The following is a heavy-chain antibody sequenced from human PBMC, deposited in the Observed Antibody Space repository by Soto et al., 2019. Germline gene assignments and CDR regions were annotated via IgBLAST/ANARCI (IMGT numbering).Heavy chain of an antibody. D-gene: IGHD6-13*01. J-gene: IGHJ6*02. CDR2: IWYDGSNK. V-gene: IGHV3-33*01. CDR3: ARDEGSSSWYGYYYYYGMDV. CDR1: GFTFSSYG. Sequence: GGSLRLSCAASGFTFSSYGMHWVRQAPGKGLEWVAVIWYDGSNKYYADSVKGRFTISRDNSKNTLYLQMNSLRAEDTAVYYCARDEGSSSWYGYYYYYGMDVWGQGTTVTVSS.